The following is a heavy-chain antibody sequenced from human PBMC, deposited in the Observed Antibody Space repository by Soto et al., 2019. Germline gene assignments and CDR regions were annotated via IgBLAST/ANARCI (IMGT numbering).Heavy chain of an antibody. D-gene: IGHD3-10*01. CDR1: GFTFSSYG. CDR2: IWYDGSNK. CDR3: ARGYYYGSGSYYSYYYYGMDV. Sequence: GGSLRLSCAASGFTFSSYGMHWVRQAPGKGLEWVAVIWYDGSNKYYADSVKGRFTISRDNSKNTLYLQMNSLRAEDTAVYYCARGYYYGSGSYYSYYYYGMDVWGQGTTVTVSS. V-gene: IGHV3-33*01. J-gene: IGHJ6*02.